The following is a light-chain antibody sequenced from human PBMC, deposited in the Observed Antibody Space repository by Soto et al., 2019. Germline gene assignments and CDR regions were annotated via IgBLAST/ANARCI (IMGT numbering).Light chain of an antibody. CDR1: QSIDSW. CDR3: QLYNSFPLT. J-gene: IGKJ4*01. Sequence: DIQMTQSPSTLSASVGDRVTITCRASQSIDSWLAWYQQKPGKAPKLLIYKASSLESGVPFRFSGSGSGTEFTLTISSLQPDDFATFYCQLYNSFPLTFGGGTKVEIK. V-gene: IGKV1-5*03. CDR2: KAS.